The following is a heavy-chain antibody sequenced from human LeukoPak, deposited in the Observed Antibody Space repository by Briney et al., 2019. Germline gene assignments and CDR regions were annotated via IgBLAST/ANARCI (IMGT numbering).Heavy chain of an antibody. D-gene: IGHD6-19*01. CDR1: GFIFSSYW. V-gene: IGHV3-74*01. Sequence: SGGSLRLSCAASGFIFSSYWMHWVRQAPGKGLVWVSRINTDGSSTSYADSVKGRFTISRDNAKNSLYLQMNSLRAEDTAVYYCARTSAVAGTNYYYGMDVWGQGTTVTVSS. J-gene: IGHJ6*02. CDR3: ARTSAVAGTNYYYGMDV. CDR2: INTDGSST.